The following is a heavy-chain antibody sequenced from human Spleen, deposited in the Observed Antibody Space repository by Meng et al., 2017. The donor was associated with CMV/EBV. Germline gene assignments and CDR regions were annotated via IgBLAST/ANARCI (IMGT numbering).Heavy chain of an antibody. CDR1: GFVFSSYN. D-gene: IGHD6-13*01. J-gene: IGHJ4*02. V-gene: IGHV3-21*01. Sequence: GESLKISCAASGFVFSSYNMNWVRQAPGKGLEWVASISSTGTYIYTADSLKGRFTISRDDAKNSLFLQMNSLRAEDTGVYYCARSLGSSWYFSYWGQGTLVTVSS. CDR2: ISSTGTYI. CDR3: ARSLGSSWYFSY.